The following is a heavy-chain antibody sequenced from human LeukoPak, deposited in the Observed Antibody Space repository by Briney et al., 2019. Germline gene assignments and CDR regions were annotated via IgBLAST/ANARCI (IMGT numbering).Heavy chain of an antibody. V-gene: IGHV3-23*01. CDR2: ISASGGIT. CDR3: AGGTWIQLWLDY. J-gene: IGHJ4*02. Sequence: GGSLRLSCAASGFTFSSYSMNWVRQAPGKGLEWVSGISASGGITYYAESVKGRFTISRDNSKNTLYLQMNSLRAEDTAVYYCAGGTWIQLWLDYWGQGTLVTVSS. CDR1: GFTFSSYS. D-gene: IGHD5-18*01.